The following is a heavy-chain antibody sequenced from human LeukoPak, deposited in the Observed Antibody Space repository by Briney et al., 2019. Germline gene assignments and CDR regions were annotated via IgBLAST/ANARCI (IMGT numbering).Heavy chain of an antibody. CDR2: IYYSGST. D-gene: IGHD3-22*01. V-gene: IGHV4-39*01. Sequence: SETLSLTCAVYGGSISSSSYYWGWIRQPPGKGLEWIGSIYYSGSTYYNPSLKSRVTISVDTSKNQFSLKLSSVTAADTAVYYCARRYYDSSGFYSQDDWGQGTLVTVSS. CDR3: ARRYYDSSGFYSQDD. CDR1: GGSISSSSYY. J-gene: IGHJ4*02.